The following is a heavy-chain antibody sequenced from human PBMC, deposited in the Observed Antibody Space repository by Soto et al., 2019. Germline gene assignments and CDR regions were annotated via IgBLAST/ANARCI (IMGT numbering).Heavy chain of an antibody. CDR1: GGSISIGGYY. J-gene: IGHJ5*02. D-gene: IGHD3-3*01. CDR2: IYYSGST. CDR3: ARAYYDFWCGYYSPWFDP. V-gene: IGHV4-31*03. Sequence: SDTLSLTCTVSGGSISIGGYYWSWILHHPGKGLEWIGYIYYSGSTYYNPSLKSRVTISVDTSKNQFSLKLSSVTAADTAVYYCARAYYDFWCGYYSPWFDPWGQGTLVTVSS.